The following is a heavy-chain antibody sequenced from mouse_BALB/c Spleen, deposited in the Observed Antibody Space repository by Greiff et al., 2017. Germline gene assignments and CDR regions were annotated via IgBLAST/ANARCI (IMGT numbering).Heavy chain of an antibody. CDR3: ARAYGPDYFDY. Sequence: QVQLKESGAELVRPGTSVKVSCKASGYAFTNYLIEWVKQRPGQGLEWIGVINPGSGGTNYNEKFKGKATLTADKSSSTAYMQLSSLTSDDSAVYFCARAYGPDYFDYWGQGTTLTVSS. CDR2: INPGSGGT. J-gene: IGHJ2*01. V-gene: IGHV1-54*01. CDR1: GYAFTNYL. D-gene: IGHD1-2*01.